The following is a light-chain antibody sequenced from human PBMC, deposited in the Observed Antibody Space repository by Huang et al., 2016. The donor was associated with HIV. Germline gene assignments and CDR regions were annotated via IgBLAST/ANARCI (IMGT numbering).Light chain of an antibody. Sequence: EIVMTQSPATLSVSPGERATLSCRASRSVSTNLAWYQQKPGQAPRLLMYAASTRATGIPARFSGSGSGTEFTLTISSLQSEDFAVYYCQQYNNWPPWTFGQGTKVEI. J-gene: IGKJ1*01. V-gene: IGKV3D-15*01. CDR1: RSVSTN. CDR3: QQYNNWPPWT. CDR2: AAS.